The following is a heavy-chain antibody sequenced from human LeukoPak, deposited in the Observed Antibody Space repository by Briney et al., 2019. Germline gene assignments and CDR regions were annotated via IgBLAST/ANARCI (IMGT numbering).Heavy chain of an antibody. J-gene: IGHJ4*02. V-gene: IGHV3-30*18. CDR2: ISHDGSKK. CDR3: AKDWGYDSGTYHDS. CDR1: GFTFSSYG. D-gene: IGHD3-10*01. Sequence: PGGSLRLSCAASGFTFSSYGMHWVRQAPGKGLEWVAVISHDGSKKYYSDSVKGRFTISRDNSKNTLYLQMNSLRAEDTAMYYCAKDWGYDSGTYHDSWGQGTLVTVSS.